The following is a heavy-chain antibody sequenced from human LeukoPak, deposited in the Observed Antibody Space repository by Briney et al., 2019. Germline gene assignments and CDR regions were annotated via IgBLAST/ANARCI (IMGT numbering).Heavy chain of an antibody. D-gene: IGHD5-12*01. Sequence: GGSLRLSCAASGFTFSNAWMSWVRQAPGKGLEWVGFIRSKTYGGTADYAASVEGRFTISRDDSNNIAYLQMNSLKSEDTAVYYCTRGLEGFTAYDDYWGQGTLVTVSS. CDR1: GFTFSNAW. CDR2: IRSKTYGGTA. V-gene: IGHV3-49*04. J-gene: IGHJ4*02. CDR3: TRGLEGFTAYDDY.